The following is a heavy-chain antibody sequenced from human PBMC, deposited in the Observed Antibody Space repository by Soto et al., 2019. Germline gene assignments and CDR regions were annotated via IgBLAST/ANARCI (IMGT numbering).Heavy chain of an antibody. CDR3: ARVNSRRQLERRDEVAYYYYGMDV. J-gene: IGHJ6*02. CDR1: GGSISSYY. D-gene: IGHD1-1*01. CDR2: IYYSGST. V-gene: IGHV4-59*01. Sequence: PSETLSLTCTVSGGSISSYYWSWIRQPPGKGLEWIGYIYYSGSTNYNPSLKSRVTISVDTSKNQFSLKLSSVTAADTAVYYCARVNSRRQLERRDEVAYYYYGMDVWGQGTTVTVSS.